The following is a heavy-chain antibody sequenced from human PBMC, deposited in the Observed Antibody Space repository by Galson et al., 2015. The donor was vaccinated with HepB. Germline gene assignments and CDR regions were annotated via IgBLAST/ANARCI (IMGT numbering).Heavy chain of an antibody. V-gene: IGHV3-49*03. J-gene: IGHJ4*02. D-gene: IGHD6-13*01. CDR2: IRSKAYGGTT. CDR1: GFTFGDYA. CDR3: TREGYSSSWYWSLDY. Sequence: SLRLSCAASGFTFGDYAMSWFRQAPGKGLEWVGFIRSKAYGGTTEYAASVKGRFTISRDDSKSIAYLQMNSLKTEDTAVYYCTREGYSSSWYWSLDYWGQGTLVTVSS.